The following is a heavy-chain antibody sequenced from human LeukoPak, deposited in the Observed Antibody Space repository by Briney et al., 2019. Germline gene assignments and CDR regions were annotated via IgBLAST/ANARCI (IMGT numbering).Heavy chain of an antibody. V-gene: IGHV1-8*01. D-gene: IGHD5-12*01. Sequence: EASVKVSCKASGYTFTNYDINWVRQATGQGLEWMGWMNPNSGNIGYAQKFQGRVTITRNTSISTAYMELSSLRSEDTAVYYCAREGSLSGYDFSYYYYMDVWGKGTTVTVSS. CDR3: AREGSLSGYDFSYYYYMDV. J-gene: IGHJ6*03. CDR2: MNPNSGNI. CDR1: GYTFTNYD.